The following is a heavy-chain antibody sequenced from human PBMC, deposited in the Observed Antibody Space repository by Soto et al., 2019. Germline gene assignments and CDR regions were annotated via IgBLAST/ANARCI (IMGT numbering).Heavy chain of an antibody. CDR2: IYPGDSDT. CDR3: ARLXGFPPGYYYDSSGYFDY. V-gene: IGHV5-51*01. Sequence: PGESLKISCKGSGYSFTIYWIGWVRQMPGKGLEWMGIIYPGDSDTRYSPSFQGQVTISADKSISTAYLQWSSLKASDTAMYYCARLXGFPPGYYYDSSGYFDYWGQGTLVTVSS. CDR1: GYSFTIYW. D-gene: IGHD3-22*01. J-gene: IGHJ4*02.